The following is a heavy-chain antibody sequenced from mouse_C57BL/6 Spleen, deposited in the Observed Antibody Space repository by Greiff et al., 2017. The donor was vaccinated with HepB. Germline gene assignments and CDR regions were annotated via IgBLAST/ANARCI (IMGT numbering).Heavy chain of an antibody. CDR1: GYTFTSYW. D-gene: IGHD2-1*01. Sequence: VQLQQPGAELVKPGASVKLSCKASGYTFTSYWMQWVKQRPGQGLEWIGEIDPSDSYTNYNQKFKGKATLTVDTSSSTAYMQLSSLTSEDSAVYYCARSYGKKEDYHAMDYWGQGTSVTVSS. V-gene: IGHV1-50*01. CDR3: ARSYGKKEDYHAMDY. CDR2: IDPSDSYT. J-gene: IGHJ4*01.